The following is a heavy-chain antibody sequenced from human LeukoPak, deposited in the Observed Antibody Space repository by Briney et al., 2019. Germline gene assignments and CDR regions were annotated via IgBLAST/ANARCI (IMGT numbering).Heavy chain of an antibody. J-gene: IGHJ4*02. V-gene: IGHV3-23*01. Sequence: GGSLRLSCVASGFXFNSYAIGWVRQAPGKGLEWLSTIPSSGGSTYYADSVKGRFTISRDNSKNTLHVQMNSLRAEDTAVYYCAKHMGSSSGYYFPDWGQGTQVTVSS. D-gene: IGHD3-22*01. CDR3: AKHMGSSSGYYFPD. CDR2: IPSSGGST. CDR1: GFXFNSYA.